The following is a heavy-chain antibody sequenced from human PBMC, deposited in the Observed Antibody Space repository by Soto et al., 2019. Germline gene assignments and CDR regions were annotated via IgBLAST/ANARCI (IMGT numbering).Heavy chain of an antibody. Sequence: QVQLVQSGAEVRKPGASVKVSCKASGYTFSNYGIFWVRQAPGQGLEWMGWIYPYNGNTHYAQKLQGRVTLTTDTSTSTAYRDLRGLTSDDTAIYYCARAFKGEAGGAYGGQGPLVTVSS. J-gene: IGHJ4*02. CDR1: GYTFSNYG. CDR2: IYPYNGNT. D-gene: IGHD1-26*01. V-gene: IGHV1-18*01. CDR3: ARAFKGEAGGAY.